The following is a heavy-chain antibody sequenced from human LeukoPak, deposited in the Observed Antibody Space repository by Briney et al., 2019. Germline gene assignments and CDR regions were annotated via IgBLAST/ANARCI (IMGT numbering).Heavy chain of an antibody. CDR1: RFTFSNSG. CDR3: ARDVDDDY. D-gene: IGHD3-9*01. J-gene: IGHJ4*02. CDR2: IWYGGSNK. V-gene: IGHV3-33*08. Sequence: GGSLRLSCAASRFTFSNSGMRWVRQAPGKGLEWVAVIWYGGSNKYYADSVKGRFTISRDNSKNTLYLQMNSLRAEDTAVYYCARDVDDDYWGQGTLVTVSS.